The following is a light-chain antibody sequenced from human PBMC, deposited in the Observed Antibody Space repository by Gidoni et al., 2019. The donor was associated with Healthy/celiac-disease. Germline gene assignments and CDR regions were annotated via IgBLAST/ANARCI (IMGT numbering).Light chain of an antibody. V-gene: IGKV3-20*01. CDR3: QQYGSSPPIT. CDR1: QSVGSSY. J-gene: IGKJ5*01. CDR2: GAS. Sequence: IVLTQSPGTLSLSPGERATLSCRASQSVGSSYLAWYQQKPGQAPRLLIEGASSRATGIPDRCSGSGSVTDFTLTISRLEPEDFAVYYCQQYGSSPPITFGQGTRLEIK.